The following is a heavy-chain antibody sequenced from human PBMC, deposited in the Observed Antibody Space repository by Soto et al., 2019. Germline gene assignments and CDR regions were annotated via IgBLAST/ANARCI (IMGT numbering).Heavy chain of an antibody. J-gene: IGHJ4*02. V-gene: IGHV3-21*06. CDR3: ARDPSNSHYFDS. CDR1: GFTFSSYS. D-gene: IGHD1-26*01. CDR2: ISHTTNYK. Sequence: LRLSCAASGFTFSSYSMNWVRQAPGKGLEWVSSISHTTNYKYSADSVRGRFTISRDNAKNSLYLQMNSLRVEDTAVYYCARDPSNSHYFDSWGQGTLVTVSS.